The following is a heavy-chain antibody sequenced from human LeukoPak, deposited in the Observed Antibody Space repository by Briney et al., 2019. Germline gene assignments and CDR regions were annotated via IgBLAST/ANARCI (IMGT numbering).Heavy chain of an antibody. CDR3: AKDSGYSSGWYEYFQH. V-gene: IGHV3-43*02. J-gene: IGHJ1*01. Sequence: PGGSLRLSFAASGFNFDDSAMHWVRQAPGKGLEWISFISGDGGSTYYADSVKGRFTISRDNSKNSLYLQMNSLTTEDIALYYCAKDSGYSSGWYEYFQHWGQGTLVTVSS. CDR2: ISGDGGST. CDR1: GFNFDDSA. D-gene: IGHD6-19*01.